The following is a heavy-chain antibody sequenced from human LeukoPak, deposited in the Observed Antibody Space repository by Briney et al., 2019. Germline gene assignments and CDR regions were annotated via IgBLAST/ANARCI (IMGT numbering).Heavy chain of an antibody. Sequence: SETLSLTCAVYGGSFSGYYWSWIRQPPGKGLEWIGSIYYSGSTYYNPSLKSRVTISVDTSKNQFSLKLSSVTAADTAVYYCASDYYDSRGAFDIWGQGTMVTVSS. CDR3: ASDYYDSRGAFDI. CDR1: GGSFSGYY. V-gene: IGHV4-34*01. CDR2: IYYSGST. D-gene: IGHD3-22*01. J-gene: IGHJ3*02.